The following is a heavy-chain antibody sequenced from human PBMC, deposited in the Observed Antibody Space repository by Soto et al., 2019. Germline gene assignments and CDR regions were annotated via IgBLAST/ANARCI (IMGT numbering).Heavy chain of an antibody. CDR2: ISGSGGNT. J-gene: IGHJ4*01. CDR1: GFTFSSYA. D-gene: IGHD3-22*01. CDR3: AKREDSGGSRGAPFDD. V-gene: IGHV3-23*01. Sequence: GGSLRLSCAASGFTFSSYAMTWVRQAPGKGLEWVSAISGSGGNTYYADSVKGRFTISRDNSKNTLFFQMNSLRVEDTAIYYCAKREDSGGSRGAPFDDWGPGTLVTVSS.